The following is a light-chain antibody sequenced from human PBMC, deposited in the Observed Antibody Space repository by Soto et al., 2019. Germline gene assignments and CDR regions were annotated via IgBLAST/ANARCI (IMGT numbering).Light chain of an antibody. CDR3: QQRAGSST. J-gene: IGKJ5*01. CDR2: DAS. CDR1: QTVSNQ. Sequence: EIVLTQSPVTLSLSPGERATLSCRASQTVSNQLAWYQQKPGQAPRLLIYDASRRVTGIPARFSGSGSGTDFALTLSSREPEDFAVYYCQQRAGSSTFGHGTRLEIK. V-gene: IGKV3-11*01.